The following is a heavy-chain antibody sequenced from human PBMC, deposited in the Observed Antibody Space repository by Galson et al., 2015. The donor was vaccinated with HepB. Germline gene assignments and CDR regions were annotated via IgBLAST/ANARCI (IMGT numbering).Heavy chain of an antibody. V-gene: IGHV6-1*01. Sequence: CAISGDSVSSNSAAWNWVRQSPSRGLEWLGRTYYRSKWYNDYAVSVKSRITINPDTSKNQFSLQPNSVTPEDTAVYYCTRASGTNWPFHYWGQGTLVTVSS. CDR3: TRASGTNWPFHY. J-gene: IGHJ4*02. D-gene: IGHD7-27*01. CDR1: GDSVSSNSAA. CDR2: TYYRSKWYN.